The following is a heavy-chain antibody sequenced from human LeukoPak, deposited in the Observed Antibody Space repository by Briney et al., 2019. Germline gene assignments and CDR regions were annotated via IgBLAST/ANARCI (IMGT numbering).Heavy chain of an antibody. D-gene: IGHD3-22*01. CDR1: GGAISSYH. Sequence: PSETLSLTCAVSGGAISSYHRSWFRQPAGKGLEWIGRIYTSGSTSYNPSLKSRVTISVDTSKNQFSLKLSSVTAADTAVYYCARGTYYYDSSGYYYVYYFDYWGQGTLVTVSS. J-gene: IGHJ4*02. CDR2: IYTSGST. CDR3: ARGTYYYDSSGYYYVYYFDY. V-gene: IGHV4-4*07.